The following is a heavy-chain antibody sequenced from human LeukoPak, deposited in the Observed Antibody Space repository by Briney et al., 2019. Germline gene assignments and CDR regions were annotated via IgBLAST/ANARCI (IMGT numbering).Heavy chain of an antibody. J-gene: IGHJ5*02. CDR3: ARARSPSSGYSLRDHNWFDP. CDR1: GGTFNSYA. Sequence: SVKVSCKASGGTFNSYAISWVRQAPGQGLEWMGGIIPIFGTANHAQKFQGRVTITTDESTSTAYMELSSLRSEDTAVYYCARARSPSSGYSLRDHNWFDPWGQGTLVTVSS. V-gene: IGHV1-69*05. D-gene: IGHD3-22*01. CDR2: IIPIFGTA.